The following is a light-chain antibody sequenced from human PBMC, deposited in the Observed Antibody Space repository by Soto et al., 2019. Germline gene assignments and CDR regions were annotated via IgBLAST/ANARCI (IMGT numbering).Light chain of an antibody. CDR1: QSVSSN. J-gene: IGKJ1*01. CDR2: GAS. CDR3: QQYNNWPPKT. Sequence: IRLTQSPATFSASPGARATLSCRASQSVSSNLAWYQQKPGQAPRLLIYGASTRATGIPARFSGSGSGTEFTLTISSLQSEDFAVYYCQQYNNWPPKTFGQGTKVDI. V-gene: IGKV3-15*01.